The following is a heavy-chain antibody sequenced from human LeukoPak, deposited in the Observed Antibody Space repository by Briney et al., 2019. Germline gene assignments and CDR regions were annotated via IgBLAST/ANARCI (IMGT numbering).Heavy chain of an antibody. J-gene: IGHJ4*02. CDR2: IYPGDSDT. V-gene: IGHV5-51*01. CDR1: GYSFTSYW. Sequence: GESLKISCKGSGYSFTSYWIGWARQMPGKGLEWMGIIYPGDSDTTYSPSFQGQVTISADKSISTAYLQWSSLKASDTAMFYCARRYYYASSGYYLDYWGQGTLVTVSS. D-gene: IGHD3-22*01. CDR3: ARRYYYASSGYYLDY.